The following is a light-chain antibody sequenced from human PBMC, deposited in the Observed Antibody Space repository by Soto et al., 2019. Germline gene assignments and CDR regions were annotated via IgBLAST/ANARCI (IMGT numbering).Light chain of an antibody. J-gene: IGLJ3*02. V-gene: IGLV1-47*01. CDR1: SSNIGSNY. CDR3: SAYTARSTLV. CDR2: RNY. Sequence: QSVLSQSPSASGTPGQRVTISCSGSSSNIGSNYVFWYQQLPGTAPKVLIYRNYQRPSGVPDRFSGSRSGNTASLTISGLQPEDEGDYYCSAYTARSTLVFGGGTKLTVL.